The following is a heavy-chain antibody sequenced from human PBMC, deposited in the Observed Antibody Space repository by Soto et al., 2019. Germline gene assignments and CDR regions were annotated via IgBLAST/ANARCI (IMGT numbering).Heavy chain of an antibody. CDR3: ASFSTAAGGYFDY. Sequence: GGSLRLSCAASGFTFSSYGMHWVRQAPGKGLEWVAVIWYDGSNKYYADSVKGRFTISRDNSKNTLYLQMNSLRAEYTAVYYCASFSTAAGGYFDYWGQGTLVTVSS. V-gene: IGHV3-33*01. D-gene: IGHD6-13*01. J-gene: IGHJ4*02. CDR2: IWYDGSNK. CDR1: GFTFSSYG.